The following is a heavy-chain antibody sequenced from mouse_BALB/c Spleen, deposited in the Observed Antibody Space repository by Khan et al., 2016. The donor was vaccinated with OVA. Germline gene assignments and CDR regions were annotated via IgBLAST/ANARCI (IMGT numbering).Heavy chain of an antibody. CDR3: ARIYGSDFDY. J-gene: IGHJ2*01. CDR1: GYSFTGYF. Sequence: IQLVQSGPELVKPGASVKISCKASGYSFTGYFMNWVMQSHGKSLEWIGRINPHIGETFYNQKFKGKATLTVDESSSTAHMELRSLASEDSAVYYEARIYGSDFDYWGQGTTLTVSS. CDR2: INPHIGET. D-gene: IGHD1-1*01. V-gene: IGHV1-20*02.